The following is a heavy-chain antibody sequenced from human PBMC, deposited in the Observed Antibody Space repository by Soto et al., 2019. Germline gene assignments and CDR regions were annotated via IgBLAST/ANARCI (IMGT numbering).Heavy chain of an antibody. Sequence: EVQLLESGGDLVQPGGSLRLSCVASGFTFRGDAMSWVRQAPGKGLEWGSSISGSGQMTHYADSVKGRFTISRDNSKNTLYLQMKSLRAEDTAVYYCARSEMTYNWNDWGQGTLVTVSS. CDR3: ARSEMTYNWND. J-gene: IGHJ4*02. CDR2: ISGSGQMT. CDR1: GFTFRGDA. V-gene: IGHV3-23*01. D-gene: IGHD1-20*01.